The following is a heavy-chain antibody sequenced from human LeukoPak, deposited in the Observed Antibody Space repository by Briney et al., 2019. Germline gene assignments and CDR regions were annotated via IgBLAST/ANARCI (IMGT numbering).Heavy chain of an antibody. D-gene: IGHD1-26*01. Sequence: GGSLRLSCAASGFTFDDYAMHWVRHAPGKGLEWVSGISWNSGSIGYVDSVKGRFTISRDNAKNSLYLQMNSLRAEDTALYYCAKDMLVGALDYWGQGTLVTVSS. J-gene: IGHJ4*02. CDR3: AKDMLVGALDY. CDR2: ISWNSGSI. CDR1: GFTFDDYA. V-gene: IGHV3-9*01.